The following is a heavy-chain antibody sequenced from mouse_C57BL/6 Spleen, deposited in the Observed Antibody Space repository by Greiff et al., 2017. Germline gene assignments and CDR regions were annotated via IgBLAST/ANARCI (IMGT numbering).Heavy chain of an antibody. CDR3: ARDYYYDYDDYAMDY. CDR1: GYSITSGYY. CDR2: ISYDGSN. Sequence: ESGPGLVKPSQSLSLTCSVTGYSITSGYYWNWIRQFPGNKLEWMGYISYDGSNNYNPSLKNRISITRDTSKNQFFLKLNSVTTEDTATYYCARDYYYDYDDYAMDYWGQGTSVTVSS. D-gene: IGHD2-4*01. V-gene: IGHV3-6*01. J-gene: IGHJ4*01.